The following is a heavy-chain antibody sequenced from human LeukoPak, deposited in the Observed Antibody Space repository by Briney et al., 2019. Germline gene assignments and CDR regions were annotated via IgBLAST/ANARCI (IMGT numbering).Heavy chain of an antibody. CDR2: SRKKSQSYTT. Sequence: GGSLRLSCAASGFIFSDHYMDWVRQAPGKGPDCIARSRKKSQSYTTESASSVKGRFTVSRVDSKTSLFLQMKRLKMEDTAIYYCVRVGPPGNDAFDIWDQGTRVTISP. V-gene: IGHV3-72*01. J-gene: IGHJ3*02. CDR1: GFIFSDHY. CDR3: VRVGPPGNDAFDI. D-gene: IGHD3-10*01.